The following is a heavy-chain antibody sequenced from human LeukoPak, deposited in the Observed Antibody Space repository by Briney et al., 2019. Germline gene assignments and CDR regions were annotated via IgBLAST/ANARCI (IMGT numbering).Heavy chain of an antibody. Sequence: ASVKVSCKVSGYTLTELSMHWVLQAPGKGLEWMGGFDPEDGETIYAQKFQGRVTMTEDTSTDTAYMELSSLRSEDTAVYYCATGSPIVLMVYATYFDYWGQGTLVTVSS. CDR2: FDPEDGET. D-gene: IGHD2-8*01. J-gene: IGHJ4*02. CDR3: ATGSPIVLMVYATYFDY. V-gene: IGHV1-24*01. CDR1: GYTLTELS.